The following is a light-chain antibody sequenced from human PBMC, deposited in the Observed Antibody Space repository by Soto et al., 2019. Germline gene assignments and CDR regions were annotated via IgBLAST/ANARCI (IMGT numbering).Light chain of an antibody. Sequence: DILMTQIPLSLSVTPGQPASISCKSSESLLNGDGRTYLYWYLLKSGQPPQLLIYEVSNRFSGVPDRFSGGGSGTDFTLKISRVEAEDVGVYYCLQSSQLPLTFGGGTKVEIK. CDR1: ESLLNGDGRTY. CDR2: EVS. J-gene: IGKJ4*01. V-gene: IGKV2D-29*01. CDR3: LQSSQLPLT.